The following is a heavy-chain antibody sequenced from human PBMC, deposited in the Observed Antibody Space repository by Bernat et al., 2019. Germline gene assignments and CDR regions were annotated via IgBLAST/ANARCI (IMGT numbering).Heavy chain of an antibody. CDR2: IYSGGST. CDR3: ARDLLVFSLPATTTGLGYYYYYGMDV. Sequence: EVQLVETGGGLIQPGGSLRLSCAASGFTVSSNYMSWVRQVPGKGLEWVSVIYSGGSTYYADSVKGRFTISRDNSKNTLYLQMNSLRAEDTAVYYCARDLLVFSLPATTTGLGYYYYYGMDVWGQGTTVTVSS. V-gene: IGHV3-53*02. CDR1: GFTVSSNY. J-gene: IGHJ6*02. D-gene: IGHD1-1*01.